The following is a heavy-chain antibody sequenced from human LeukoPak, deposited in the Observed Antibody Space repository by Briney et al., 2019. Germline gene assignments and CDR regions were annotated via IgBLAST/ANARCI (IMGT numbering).Heavy chain of an antibody. J-gene: IGHJ4*02. Sequence: ASVKVSCKASGYTFTSYGISWVRQAPGQGLEWMGWISAYNGNTNYAQKLQGRVTMTTDTSTSTAYMELGSLRSDNTAVYYCARGSSAYYDFWSGYYEDYWGQGTLVTVSS. CDR3: ARGSSAYYDFWSGYYEDY. CDR1: GYTFTSYG. D-gene: IGHD3-3*01. V-gene: IGHV1-18*01. CDR2: ISAYNGNT.